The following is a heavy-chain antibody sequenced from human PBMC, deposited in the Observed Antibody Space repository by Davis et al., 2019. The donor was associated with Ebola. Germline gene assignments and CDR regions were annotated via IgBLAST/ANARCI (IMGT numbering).Heavy chain of an antibody. CDR3: ARTRVGGWGHYYYYYGMDV. D-gene: IGHD3-16*01. CDR1: DGSFRGCY. V-gene: IGHV4-34*01. Sequence: SSTLSLTFAVQDGSFRGCYWRWIRQPPGEGLEWIGEINHSGSTNYNPSLKSRVTISVDTSKNQFSLKLSSVTAADTAVYYCARTRVGGWGHYYYYYGMDVWGQGTTVTVSS. J-gene: IGHJ6*02. CDR2: INHSGST.